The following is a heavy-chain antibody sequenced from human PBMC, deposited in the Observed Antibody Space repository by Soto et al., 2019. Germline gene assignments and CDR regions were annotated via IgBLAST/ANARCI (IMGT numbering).Heavy chain of an antibody. Sequence: PGGSLRLSCAASGLTFSIYAMSWVRQAPGKGLEWVSCISGSGGSTYYADSVKGRFTISRDNSKNTLYLQMNSLRAEDTAVYYCEKDFLGYSDWSTSFDYWGQGTVVTVSS. CDR2: ISGSGGST. V-gene: IGHV3-23*01. J-gene: IGHJ4*02. CDR3: EKDFLGYSDWSTSFDY. D-gene: IGHD3-9*01. CDR1: GLTFSIYA.